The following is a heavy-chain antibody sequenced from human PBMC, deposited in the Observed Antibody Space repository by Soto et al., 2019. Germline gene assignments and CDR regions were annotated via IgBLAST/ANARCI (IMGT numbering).Heavy chain of an antibody. Sequence: GGSLRLSCAASGFIFENFGMSWVRQAPGKGLEWISSISGSGFKKYYADSVKGRFTISRDNSKSTVYLELNNLSAEDTAVYHCAKNQGVELVPLATVDWFDPWGQGSGVTVSS. D-gene: IGHD1-26*01. CDR2: ISGSGFKK. CDR3: AKNQGVELVPLATVDWFDP. V-gene: IGHV3-23*01. J-gene: IGHJ5*02. CDR1: GFIFENFG.